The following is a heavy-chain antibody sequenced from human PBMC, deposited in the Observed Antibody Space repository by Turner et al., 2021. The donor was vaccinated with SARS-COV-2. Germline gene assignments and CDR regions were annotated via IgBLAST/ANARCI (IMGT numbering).Heavy chain of an antibody. Sequence: QVQLQESGPGLLKPSETLSLTCTVSGGSINSDFWSWIRPPPGKGLEWIGYIYYRGSTNYNPALKSRVTMSVDTSKNQFSLRLTSVTAADTAMYYCARELRFNWFDPWGHGTLVTVS. D-gene: IGHD3-3*01. V-gene: IGHV4-59*01. CDR2: IYYRGST. CDR3: ARELRFNWFDP. CDR1: GGSINSDF. J-gene: IGHJ5*02.